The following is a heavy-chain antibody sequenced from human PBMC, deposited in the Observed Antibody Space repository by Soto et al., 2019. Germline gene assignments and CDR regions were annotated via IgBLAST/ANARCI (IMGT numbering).Heavy chain of an antibody. V-gene: IGHV3-48*02. CDR3: ARERLALSYGLDV. CDR2: ISGSTNTI. J-gene: IGHJ6*02. Sequence: EVQLVESGGGLVQRGGSLRLSCAASGFTFSSYSMNWVRQAPGKGLEWVSYISGSTNTIYYADSVKGRFTISIDNSKNSLYLQRNSLRDEDTAVYYCARERLALSYGLDVWGQGTTVTVSS. CDR1: GFTFSSYS. D-gene: IGHD3-9*01.